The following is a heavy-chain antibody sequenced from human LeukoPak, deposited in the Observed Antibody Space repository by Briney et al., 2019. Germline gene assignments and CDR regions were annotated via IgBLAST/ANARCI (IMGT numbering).Heavy chain of an antibody. CDR1: GFTFDDYA. J-gene: IGHJ6*03. CDR3: AKDGGNEDYYYYYMDV. CDR2: ISRDGGIT. V-gene: IGHV3-43D*03. D-gene: IGHD1-1*01. Sequence: PGGSLRLSCAASGFTFDDYAMHWVRQPPGKGLEWVSLISRDGGITNYADSVKGRFTISRDNSKNSLYLQMNSLRAEDTALYYCAKDGGNEDYYYYYMDVWGKGTTVTVSS.